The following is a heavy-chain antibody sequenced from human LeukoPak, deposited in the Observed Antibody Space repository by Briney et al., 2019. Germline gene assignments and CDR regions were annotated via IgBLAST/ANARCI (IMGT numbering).Heavy chain of an antibody. Sequence: HSGRSLRLSCAASGFTFSSYWMHWVRQAPGKGLVWVSRINSDGSSTSYADSVKGRFTISRDNAKNTLYLQMNSLRAEDTAVYYCAREGITMVRGVIIPSYFDYWGQGTLVTVSS. D-gene: IGHD3-10*01. CDR3: AREGITMVRGVIIPSYFDY. CDR1: GFTFSSYW. J-gene: IGHJ4*02. CDR2: INSDGSST. V-gene: IGHV3-74*01.